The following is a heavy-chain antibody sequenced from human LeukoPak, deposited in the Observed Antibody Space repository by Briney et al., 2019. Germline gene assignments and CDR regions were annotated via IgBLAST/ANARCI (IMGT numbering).Heavy chain of an antibody. V-gene: IGHV1-46*01. CDR2: INPNGGHT. D-gene: IGHD2-2*01. CDR1: GFTFIGNY. CDR3: ARSKDNRGYDVRHLDY. J-gene: IGHJ4*02. Sequence: ASVKVSCEAGGFTFIGNYLHWVRQAPGQGLEWMGMINPNGGHTDYAQNFQDRVTMTRDMSTSTVYMELSSLRSEDTAVFYCARSKDNRGYDVRHLDYWGQGTLVTVSS.